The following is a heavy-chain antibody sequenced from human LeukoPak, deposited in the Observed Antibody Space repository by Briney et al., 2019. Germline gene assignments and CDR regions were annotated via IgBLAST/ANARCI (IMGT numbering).Heavy chain of an antibody. CDR3: AKYGNSGWVIDN. J-gene: IGHJ4*02. CDR2: IYYTGGT. V-gene: IGHV4-59*08. D-gene: IGHD6-19*01. CDR1: GGSISSYY. Sequence: SETLSLTCTVSGGSISSYYWTWMRQPPGKGLEYIGYIYYTGGTNYNPSLKSRVTISVDTSKNQFSLKLSSVTAADTAVYFCAKYGNSGWVIDNWGQGTLVTVSS.